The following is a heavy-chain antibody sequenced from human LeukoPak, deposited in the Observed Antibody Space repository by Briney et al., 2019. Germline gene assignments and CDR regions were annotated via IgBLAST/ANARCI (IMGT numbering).Heavy chain of an antibody. J-gene: IGHJ4*02. Sequence: GGSLRLSCAASGFTFSSSAMSWVRQAPGKGLEWVSVIYSGGSTYYADSVKGRFTISRDNSKNTLYLQMSSLRAEDTAVYYCARVLYSCSWYEDYYFDFWGQGTLVTVSS. CDR1: GFTFSSSA. V-gene: IGHV3-53*01. CDR3: ARVLYSCSWYEDYYFDF. CDR2: IYSGGST. D-gene: IGHD6-13*01.